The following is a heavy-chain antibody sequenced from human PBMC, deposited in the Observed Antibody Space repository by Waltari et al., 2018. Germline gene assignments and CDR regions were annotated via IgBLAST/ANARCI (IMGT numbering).Heavy chain of an antibody. Sequence: EVQLVESGGGLVQPGGSLRLSCTASGFSLSSYEMSWVRQAPGKGWEWVSYISNSGRGTIIYYADSVKGLFTISRDNDKNSLYLQMNSLRAEDTAVYYCARDREDYGDLIDCWGQGTLVTVSS. J-gene: IGHJ4*02. D-gene: IGHD4-17*01. CDR2: ISNSGRGTII. CDR1: GFSLSSYE. V-gene: IGHV3-48*03. CDR3: ARDREDYGDLIDC.